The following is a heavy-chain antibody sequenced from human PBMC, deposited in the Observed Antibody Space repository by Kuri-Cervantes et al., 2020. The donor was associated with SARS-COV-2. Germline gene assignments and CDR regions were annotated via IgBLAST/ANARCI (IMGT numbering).Heavy chain of an antibody. D-gene: IGHD3-3*01. V-gene: IGHV3-21*01. J-gene: IGHJ4*02. CDR1: GFTFSSYS. CDR2: ISSSSSYI. Sequence: GGSLRLSCAASGFTFSSYSMNWVRQAPGKGLEWVSSISSSSSYIYYADSVKGRFTISRDNAKNSLYLQMNSLRAEDTAVYYCARDLRSGRNYFDYWGQGTLVTVSS. CDR3: ARDLRSGRNYFDY.